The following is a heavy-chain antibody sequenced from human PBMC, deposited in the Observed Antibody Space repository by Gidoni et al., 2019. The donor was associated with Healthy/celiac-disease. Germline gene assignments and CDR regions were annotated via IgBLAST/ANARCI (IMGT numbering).Heavy chain of an antibody. V-gene: IGHV3-30*18. CDR2: ISYDGSNK. CDR3: AKDKGVTLDAFDI. D-gene: IGHD2-21*02. CDR1: GFTFSSYG. Sequence: QVQLVESGGGVVQPGRSLRLSCAASGFTFSSYGMHWVRQAPGKGLEWVAVISYDGSNKYYADSVKGRFTISRDNSKNTLYLQMNSLRAEDTAVYYCAKDKGVTLDAFDIWGQGTMVTVSS. J-gene: IGHJ3*02.